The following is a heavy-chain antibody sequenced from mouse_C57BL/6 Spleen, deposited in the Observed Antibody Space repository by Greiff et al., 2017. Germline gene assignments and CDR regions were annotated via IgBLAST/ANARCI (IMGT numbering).Heavy chain of an antibody. CDR1: GFTFSSYA. V-gene: IGHV5-4*03. D-gene: IGHD2-5*01. CDR3: ARGRRYSRRYFDV. Sequence: DVKLVESGGGLVKPGGSLKLSCAASGFTFSSYAMSWVRQTPEKRLEGVATISAGGSYTYYPDNVKGRFTISRDNAKNNLYLQMSQLKSEDTAMYYCARGRRYSRRYFDVWGTGTTVTVSS. CDR2: ISAGGSYT. J-gene: IGHJ1*03.